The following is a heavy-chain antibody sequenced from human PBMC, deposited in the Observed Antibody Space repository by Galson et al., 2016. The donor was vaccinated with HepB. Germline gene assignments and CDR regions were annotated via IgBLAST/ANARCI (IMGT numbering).Heavy chain of an antibody. CDR1: GFSLSTRGVG. J-gene: IGHJ6*02. V-gene: IGHV2-5*02. CDR3: ARASCGGDCRPENILHHYGLDV. Sequence: PALVKPTQTLTLTCSFSGFSLSTRGVGVGWIRQPPGKALEWLALIYWDDDKRLRPSLRSRLTIPKDTSKNQVVLTLTNMYPVDTGTYYCARASCGGDCRPENILHHYGLDVWGQGTPVTVSS. CDR2: IYWDDDK. D-gene: IGHD2-21*01.